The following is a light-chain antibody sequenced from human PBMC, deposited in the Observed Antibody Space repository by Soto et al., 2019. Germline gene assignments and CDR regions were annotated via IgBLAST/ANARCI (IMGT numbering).Light chain of an antibody. CDR3: QQYDILPPS. J-gene: IGKJ2*01. CDR2: SAS. V-gene: IGKV1-33*01. CDR1: QDIANF. Sequence: DIQMTQAPSSLSASVGDRVTITCQASQDIANFLVWYQQKPGKAPKLLIYSASNLEAGVPSRFSGSGSGTDFTFTISSLQPEDVATYYCQQYDILPPSFGQGTKLEIK.